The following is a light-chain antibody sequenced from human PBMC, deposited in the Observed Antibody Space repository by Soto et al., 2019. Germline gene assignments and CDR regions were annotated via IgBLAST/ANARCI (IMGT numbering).Light chain of an antibody. Sequence: QMTQSPSSLSASVGEKIIITCRASRDVGSDVSWYQQKPGQAPKLLIYAASNLYTGVPSRFSGSRSGTEFTLTISSLQPEDFASYYCLQDYGDSWTFGQWTKVDIK. CDR2: AAS. CDR1: RDVGSD. CDR3: LQDYGDSWT. J-gene: IGKJ1*01. V-gene: IGKV1-6*01.